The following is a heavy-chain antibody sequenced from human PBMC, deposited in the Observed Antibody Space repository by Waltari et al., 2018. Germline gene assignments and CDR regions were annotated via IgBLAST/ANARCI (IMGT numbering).Heavy chain of an antibody. CDR3: ARRENGSGRFDP. V-gene: IGHV4-38-2*01. CDR1: GYSISSGYY. D-gene: IGHD3-10*01. J-gene: IGHJ5*02. Sequence: QVQLQESGPGLVKPSETLSLTCAVSGYSISSGYYWGWIRQPSGKGLEWIGSIYHSGSTYYNPSLKSRVTISVDTSKHQFSLKLSSVTAADTAVYYCARRENGSGRFDPWGQGTLVTVSS. CDR2: IYHSGST.